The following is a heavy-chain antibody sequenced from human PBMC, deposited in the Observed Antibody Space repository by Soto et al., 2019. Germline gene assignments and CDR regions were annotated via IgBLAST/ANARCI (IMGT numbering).Heavy chain of an antibody. CDR2: ISAYNGNT. Sequence: ASVKVSCKASGYTFTSYGISWVRQAPGQGLEWMGWISAYNGNTNYAQKLQGRVTMTTDTSTSTAYMELRSLRSDDTAVYYCARSEGITIFGVVIGRENWFYPWAQRTLVTVSS. J-gene: IGHJ5*02. D-gene: IGHD3-3*01. CDR1: GYTFTSYG. V-gene: IGHV1-18*01. CDR3: ARSEGITIFGVVIGRENWFYP.